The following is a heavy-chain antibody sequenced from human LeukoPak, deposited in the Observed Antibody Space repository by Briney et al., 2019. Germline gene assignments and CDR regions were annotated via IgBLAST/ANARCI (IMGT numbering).Heavy chain of an antibody. D-gene: IGHD3-3*01. CDR3: ASLPPRYYDFWSGYYPPAY. J-gene: IGHJ4*02. Sequence: SETLSLTCAVSGGSISSSNWWSWVRQPPGKGLEWIGEIYHSGSTNYNPSLKSRVTISVDTSKNQFSLKLSSVTAADTAVYYCASLPPRYYDFWSGYYPPAYWGQGTLVTVSS. CDR2: IYHSGST. V-gene: IGHV4-4*02. CDR1: GGSISSSNW.